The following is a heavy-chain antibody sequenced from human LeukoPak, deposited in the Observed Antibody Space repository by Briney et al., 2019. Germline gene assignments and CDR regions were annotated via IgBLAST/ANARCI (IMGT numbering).Heavy chain of an antibody. CDR3: ARSYKLRYFDWLLAVSSGDYYYYMDV. D-gene: IGHD3-9*01. Sequence: ASVKVSCKASGYTFTSYGISWVRQAPGQGLEWMGWISAYNGNTNYAQKLQGRVTITTDTSTSTAYMELRSLRSDDTAVYYCARSYKLRYFDWLLAVSSGDYYYYMDVWGKGTTVTISS. J-gene: IGHJ6*03. V-gene: IGHV1-18*01. CDR1: GYTFTSYG. CDR2: ISAYNGNT.